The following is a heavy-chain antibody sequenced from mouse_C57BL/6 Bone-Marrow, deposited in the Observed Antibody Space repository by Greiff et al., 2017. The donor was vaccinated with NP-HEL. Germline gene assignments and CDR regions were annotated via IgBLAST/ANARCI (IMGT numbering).Heavy chain of an antibody. J-gene: IGHJ4*01. D-gene: IGHD1-1*01. CDR3: ARTPTTVHYAMDY. CDR1: GYTFTSYW. CDR2: IYPGSGSP. Sequence: VQLQQPGAELVKPGASVKMSCKASGYTFTSYWITWVKQRPGQGLEWIGDIYPGSGSPNYNEKFKSKATLTVDTSSSTAYMQLSSLTSEDSAVYYCARTPTTVHYAMDYWGQGTSVTVSS. V-gene: IGHV1-55*01.